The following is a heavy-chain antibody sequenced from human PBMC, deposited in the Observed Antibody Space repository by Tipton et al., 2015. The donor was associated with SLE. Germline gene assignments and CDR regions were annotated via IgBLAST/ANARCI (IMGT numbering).Heavy chain of an antibody. CDR3: ARDSSGYDY. CDR2: MNVDGSEK. D-gene: IGHD3-22*01. CDR1: GFTFTGYW. V-gene: IGHV3-7*03. Sequence: SLRLSCAASGFTFTGYWMSWVRQAPGKGLEWVANMNVDGSEKYSVDSVKGRFTISRDNAKNSLYLQMNSVRAEDTAVYYCARDSSGYDYWGQGTLVTVSS. J-gene: IGHJ4*02.